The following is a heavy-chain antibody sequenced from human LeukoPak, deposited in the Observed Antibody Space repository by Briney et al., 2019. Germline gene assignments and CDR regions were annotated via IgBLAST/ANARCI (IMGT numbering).Heavy chain of an antibody. CDR1: GGSFSGYY. J-gene: IGHJ6*03. Sequence: SETLSLTRAVYGGSFSGYYWSWIRQPPGKGLEWIGEINHSGSTNYNPSLKSRVTISVDTSKNQFSLKLSSVTAADTAVYYCARSFLYYYYYMDVWGKGTTVTISS. V-gene: IGHV4-34*01. CDR3: ARSFLYYYYYMDV. CDR2: INHSGST.